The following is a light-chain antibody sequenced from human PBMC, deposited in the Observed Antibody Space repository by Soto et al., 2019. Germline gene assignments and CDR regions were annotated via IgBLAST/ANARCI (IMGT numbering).Light chain of an antibody. CDR2: EVS. Sequence: QSVLTQPASVSGSPGQSITISCTGTSSDVGGYNYVSWYQQHPDKVPKLIIYEVSNRPSGVSYRFSGSKSGNTASLTISGLQAEDEADYYCSSFTAISTQVFGGGTKLTV. V-gene: IGLV2-14*01. J-gene: IGLJ3*02. CDR1: SSDVGGYNY. CDR3: SSFTAISTQV.